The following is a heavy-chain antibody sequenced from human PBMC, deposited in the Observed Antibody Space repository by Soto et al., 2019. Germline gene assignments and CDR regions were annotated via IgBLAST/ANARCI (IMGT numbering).Heavy chain of an antibody. D-gene: IGHD2-15*01. V-gene: IGHV1-2*04. CDR2: IDPNSGGT. Sequence: AALVKCACTAFGSSFTCYYMHCLRLATRQVLEWVGWIDPNSGGTNYAQKFQGWVTMTRDTSISTAYMELGRLRSDDTAVYYCARGSPGYVSGGSCYWMRYYYYVLAVWGKGTTGPGS. CDR1: GSSFTCYY. CDR3: ARGSPGYVSGGSCYWMRYYYYVLAV. J-gene: IGHJ6*03.